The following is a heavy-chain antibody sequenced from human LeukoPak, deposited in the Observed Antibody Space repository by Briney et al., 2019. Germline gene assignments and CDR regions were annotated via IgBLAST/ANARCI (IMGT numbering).Heavy chain of an antibody. Sequence: VASVKVSCKASGYSFTGHYMHWVRQAPGQGLGWMGWINPKSGGTNYAQKFQGRVTMTTDTSTSTAYMELRSLRSDDTAVYYCAREMATASPFDAFDIWGQGTMVTVSS. CDR1: GYSFTGHY. J-gene: IGHJ3*02. D-gene: IGHD5-24*01. V-gene: IGHV1-2*02. CDR3: AREMATASPFDAFDI. CDR2: INPKSGGT.